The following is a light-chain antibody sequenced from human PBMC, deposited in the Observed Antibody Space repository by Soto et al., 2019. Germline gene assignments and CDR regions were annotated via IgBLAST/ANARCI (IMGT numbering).Light chain of an antibody. CDR2: DAS. V-gene: IGKV3-11*01. CDR1: QSVSSY. J-gene: IGKJ1*01. Sequence: EIWLTQSPGNLSLSPGERATLSCRASQSVSSYLAWYQQRPGQAPRLLIYDASNRATGIPARFSGSGSGTDFTLTISGLEPEDFAVYYCQQRSNWPRTLGQGTKVDTK. CDR3: QQRSNWPRT.